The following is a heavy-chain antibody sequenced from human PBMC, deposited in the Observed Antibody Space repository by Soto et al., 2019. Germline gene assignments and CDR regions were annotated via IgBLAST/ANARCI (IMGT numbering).Heavy chain of an antibody. V-gene: IGHV3-21*01. CDR2: ISSSSSYI. CDR1: GFTFSSYS. Sequence: EVQLVESGGGLVKPGGSLRLSCAASGFTFSSYSMNWVRQAPGKGLEWVPSISSSSSYIYYADSVKGRFTISRDNAKNSLYLQMNSLRAEDTAVYYCAHIVVVVAATPVGDDAFDIWGQGTMVTVSS. D-gene: IGHD2-15*01. J-gene: IGHJ3*02. CDR3: AHIVVVVAATPVGDDAFDI.